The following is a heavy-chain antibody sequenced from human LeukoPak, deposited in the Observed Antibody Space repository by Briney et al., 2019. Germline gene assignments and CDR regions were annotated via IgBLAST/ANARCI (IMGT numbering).Heavy chain of an antibody. CDR3: ARDPYIGYYRD. CDR1: GFIVGNDY. D-gene: IGHD3-22*01. J-gene: IGHJ4*02. V-gene: IGHV3-53*01. CDR2: LYSGDST. Sequence: GGSLRLSCAASGFIVGNDYMTWVRQAPGKGLEWVSILYSGDSTYYADSVKGRFTISRDNSKNTLYLQMNSLRAEDTAVYYCARDPYIGYYRDWGQGTLVTVSS.